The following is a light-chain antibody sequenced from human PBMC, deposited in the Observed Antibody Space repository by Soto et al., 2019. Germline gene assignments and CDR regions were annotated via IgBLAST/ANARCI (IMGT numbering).Light chain of an antibody. CDR1: QSLLQSNGNTH. CDR2: LGS. Sequence: EIVMTQSPLSLPVTPGEPASISCRSSQSLLQSNGNTHLYWYLQKPGQSPQLLIYLGSNRASGVTERFSGSRSGTDFTLKISRVEAEDVGVYYCMQALQAPWTFCQGTRVEIK. CDR3: MQALQAPWT. V-gene: IGKV2-28*01. J-gene: IGKJ1*01.